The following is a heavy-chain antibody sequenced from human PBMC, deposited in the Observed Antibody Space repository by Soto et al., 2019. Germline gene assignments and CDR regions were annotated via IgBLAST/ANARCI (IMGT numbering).Heavy chain of an antibody. CDR2: ISGSGGST. CDR1: GFTFSSYA. Sequence: GGSLRLSCAASGFTFSSYAMSWVRQAPGKGLEWVSAISGSGGSTYYADSVKGRFTISRDNSKNTLYLQMNSLRAEDTAVYYCANAWSPATVFGVVIIPFDYWDQGTLVTVSS. CDR3: ANAWSPATVFGVVIIPFDY. V-gene: IGHV3-23*01. D-gene: IGHD3-3*01. J-gene: IGHJ4*02.